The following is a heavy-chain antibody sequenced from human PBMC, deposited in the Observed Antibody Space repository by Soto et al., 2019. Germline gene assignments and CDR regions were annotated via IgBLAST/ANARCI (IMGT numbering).Heavy chain of an antibody. CDR2: INPSGGST. Sequence: ASVKVSCKASGYTFKSYAMHWVRQAPGQRYEWMGIINPSGGSTTYAQKFQGRVTMTRDTSTTTVYMELSSLKSEDTAVYYCARYDYNGYYFDYWGQGTLVTVSS. D-gene: IGHD4-4*01. CDR1: GYTFKSYA. V-gene: IGHV1-46*02. CDR3: ARYDYNGYYFDY. J-gene: IGHJ4*02.